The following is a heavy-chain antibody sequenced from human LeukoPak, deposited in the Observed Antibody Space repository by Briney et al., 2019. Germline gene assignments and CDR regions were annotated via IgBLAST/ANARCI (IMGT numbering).Heavy chain of an antibody. J-gene: IGHJ4*02. D-gene: IGHD3-10*01. V-gene: IGHV3-7*01. CDR2: IRHDGSET. CDR3: ARDHRGPDY. CDR1: GFPFSSYW. Sequence: GGSLRLSCAASGFPFSSYWMSWVRQAPGKGLEWVANIRHDGSETYYVDSLRGRFTISRDNSKNTLYLQMNSLRAEDTAVYYCARDHRGPDYWGQGTLVTVSS.